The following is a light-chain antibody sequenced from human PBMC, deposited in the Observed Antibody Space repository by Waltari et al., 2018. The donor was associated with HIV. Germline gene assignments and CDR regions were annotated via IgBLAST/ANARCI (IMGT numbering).Light chain of an antibody. CDR2: GAS. V-gene: IGKV3-20*01. CDR3: QQYGSARRLT. Sequence: EIVLTQSPGTLSLSPGERATLSCRASQSVGSSYSAWYQQKPGQAPRLLIYGASTRATDIPDRFSGSGSGTDFTLTISRLEPEDFAVYYCQQYGSARRLTFGGGTKVEIK. CDR1: QSVGSSY. J-gene: IGKJ4*01.